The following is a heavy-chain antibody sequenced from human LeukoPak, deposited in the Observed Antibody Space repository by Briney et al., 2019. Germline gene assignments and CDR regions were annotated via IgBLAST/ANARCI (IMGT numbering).Heavy chain of an antibody. D-gene: IGHD3-16*02. Sequence: GGSLRLSCAASGFTFSNAWMSWVRQAPGKGLEWVGRIKSKTDGGTTDYAAPEKGRFAISRDDSKNTLYLQMNSLKTEDTAVYYCTTVSDYDYVWGSYRPEAWGQGTLVTVSS. J-gene: IGHJ5*02. V-gene: IGHV3-15*01. CDR1: GFTFSNAW. CDR2: IKSKTDGGTT. CDR3: TTVSDYDYVWGSYRPEA.